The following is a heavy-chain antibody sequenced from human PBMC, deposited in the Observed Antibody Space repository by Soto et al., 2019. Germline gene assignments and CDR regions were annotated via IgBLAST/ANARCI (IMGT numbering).Heavy chain of an antibody. CDR2: VYYNGAA. CDR3: ARADNSYYYMDV. Sequence: QQQLQESGPRLVKPSETLSLTCTVSGGSISTSNYFWAWSRQPPGKGLEYIGYVYYNGAAYYNPSLKSRATKSVDTSSNQFSVKLSSVTAADTAIYYCARADNSYYYMDVWGKGTAVAVSS. J-gene: IGHJ6*03. V-gene: IGHV4-39*01. CDR1: GGSISTSNYF.